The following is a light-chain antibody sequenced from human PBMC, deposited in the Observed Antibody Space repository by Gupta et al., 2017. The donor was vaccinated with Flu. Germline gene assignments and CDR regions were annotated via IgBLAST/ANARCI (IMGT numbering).Light chain of an antibody. V-gene: IGKV4-1*01. CDR1: QSLSYSSNNRNY. CDR3: QQYHSSPLT. Sequence: DIVMTQSPDSLAVSLGGRATINCKSSQSLSYSSNNRNYLAWFQHKPGQPPKLLISWASARESGVPDRFSASGSGPDFTLTISSVQPEDVATYYCQQYHSSPLTFGGGTKVEIK. CDR2: WAS. J-gene: IGKJ4*01.